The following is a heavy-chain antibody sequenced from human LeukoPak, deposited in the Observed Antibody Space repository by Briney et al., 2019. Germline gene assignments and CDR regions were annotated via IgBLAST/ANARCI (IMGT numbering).Heavy chain of an antibody. CDR2: ILYVGSKK. J-gene: IGHJ6*02. D-gene: IGHD6-13*01. CDR3: ARVGVAAAGPSDYYYYGMDV. V-gene: IGHV3-30*03. Sequence: PGRSLRLSCAASGLTFSSYGMNWVRQAPGKGLEWVAVILYVGSKKYYADSVKGRFTISRDNSKSALYLQMSGVRAEGTAVYYCARVGVAAAGPSDYYYYGMDVWGQGTTVTVSS. CDR1: GLTFSSYG.